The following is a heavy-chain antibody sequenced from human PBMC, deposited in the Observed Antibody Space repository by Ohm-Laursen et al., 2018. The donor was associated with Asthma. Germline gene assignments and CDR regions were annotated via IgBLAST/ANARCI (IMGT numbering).Heavy chain of an antibody. CDR1: GGPISNGSYY. J-gene: IGHJ4*02. CDR2: IYYSGST. V-gene: IGHV4-31*03. CDR3: AREDFDWPPGYCDY. D-gene: IGHD3-9*01. Sequence: SDTLSLTCTVSGGPISNGSYYWSWIRQHPGKGLEWIGHIYYSGSTYYNPSLKSRVTISIDTSKNQFSLKLSSVTAADTAVYYCAREDFDWPPGYCDYWGQGTLVTVSS.